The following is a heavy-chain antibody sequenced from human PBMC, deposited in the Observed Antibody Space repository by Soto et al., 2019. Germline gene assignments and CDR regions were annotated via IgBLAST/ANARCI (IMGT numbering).Heavy chain of an antibody. CDR2: IHYTGST. Sequence: SETLSLTCTVSGGSVTSYYWSWVRQPPGQGLEWIGFIHYTGSTKYNPSLQSRVTFSLDPSQNQLSPRLSFVTAADTAVYYCARESAGSHKNNWFDPWGQGTLVTVSS. CDR3: ARESAGSHKNNWFDP. J-gene: IGHJ5*02. V-gene: IGHV4-59*02. CDR1: GGSVTSYY.